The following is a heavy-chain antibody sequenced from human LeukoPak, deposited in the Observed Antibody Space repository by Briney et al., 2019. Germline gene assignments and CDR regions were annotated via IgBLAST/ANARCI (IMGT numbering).Heavy chain of an antibody. D-gene: IGHD3-22*01. V-gene: IGHV3-11*01. CDR3: ASGYYYDSSGYYYSAY. J-gene: IGHJ4*02. Sequence: PGGSLRLSCVASGFTFSDYYMSWIRQAPGKGLEWVSYISGSGSTIYYADSVKGRFTISRDNAKNSLYLQMNSLRAEDTAVYYCASGYYYDSSGYYYSAYWGQGTLVTVSS. CDR1: GFTFSDYY. CDR2: ISGSGSTI.